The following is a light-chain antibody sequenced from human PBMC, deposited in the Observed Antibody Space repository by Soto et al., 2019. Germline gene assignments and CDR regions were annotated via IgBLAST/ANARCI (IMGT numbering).Light chain of an antibody. Sequence: QSVLTQPPSVSGTLGQRVTISCSGGISNIGTNYVHWFQQLPGTAPKVLSNRDNQRPSGVPDRFSGSKSGTSASLAISGLRSEEEAEYYCAAWDDTVRSYVFGTGTKLTVL. CDR1: ISNIGTNY. V-gene: IGLV1-47*01. J-gene: IGLJ1*01. CDR3: AAWDDTVRSYV. CDR2: RDN.